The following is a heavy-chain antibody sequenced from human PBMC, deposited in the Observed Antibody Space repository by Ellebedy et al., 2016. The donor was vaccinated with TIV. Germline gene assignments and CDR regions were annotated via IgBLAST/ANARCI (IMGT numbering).Heavy chain of an antibody. J-gene: IGHJ2*01. CDR1: GYTFTNFG. Sequence: ASVKVFCXASGYTFTNFGISWVRQAPGQGLEWMGWVSPYNGNTNYAQKFQARVTMTTDTSTSTAYMELRSLRSDDTALYFCARDSDYGGVTNHWYFNLWGRGTLVTVSS. V-gene: IGHV1-18*01. CDR2: VSPYNGNT. CDR3: ARDSDYGGVTNHWYFNL. D-gene: IGHD4-23*01.